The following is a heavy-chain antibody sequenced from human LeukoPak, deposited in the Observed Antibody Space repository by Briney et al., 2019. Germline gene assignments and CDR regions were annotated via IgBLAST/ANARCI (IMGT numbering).Heavy chain of an antibody. CDR3: ARSNSADYGHVTTHFDY. Sequence: GASVTVCFTASGYTFTIYGISWVRQAPGQGHEWMGWVSAYNGNTNYAQERQGRVTMTTDTSTSTAYMELRSLRSDDTAVYYCARSNSADYGHVTTHFDYWGQGTLVAVSS. CDR2: VSAYNGNT. V-gene: IGHV1-18*01. J-gene: IGHJ4*02. D-gene: IGHD4/OR15-4a*01. CDR1: GYTFTIYG.